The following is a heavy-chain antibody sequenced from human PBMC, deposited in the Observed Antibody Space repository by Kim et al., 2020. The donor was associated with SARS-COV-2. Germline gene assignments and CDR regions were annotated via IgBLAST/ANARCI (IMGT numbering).Heavy chain of an antibody. CDR3: ARSAPDSTGYFDY. Sequence: GSLRLSCAASGFTFSSYAMHWVRQAPGKGLEYVSFIGSNGDNTYYADSVKGRFTISRDNSENTLYLQVGSLRTEDMAVYFCARSAPDSTGYFDYWGQGT. J-gene: IGHJ4*02. CDR2: IGSNGDNT. V-gene: IGHV3-64*02. CDR1: GFTFSSYA. D-gene: IGHD3-22*01.